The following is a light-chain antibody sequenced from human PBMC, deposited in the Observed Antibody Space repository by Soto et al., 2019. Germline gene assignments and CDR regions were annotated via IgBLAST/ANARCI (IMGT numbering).Light chain of an antibody. J-gene: IGKJ1*01. CDR2: RAS. V-gene: IGKV3-15*01. CDR1: QSISTN. CDR3: HQYENWPKT. Sequence: EIVLTQSPGTLSLSPGERATLSCRASQSISTNVAWFQQKPGQAPSLLIFRASIRASGVPARFSGSGSGTEFTLTISSLQSEDFAVYFCHQYENWPKTFGQGTKVDIK.